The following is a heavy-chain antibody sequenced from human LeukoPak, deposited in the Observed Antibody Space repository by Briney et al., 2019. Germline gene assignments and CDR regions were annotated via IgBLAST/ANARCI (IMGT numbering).Heavy chain of an antibody. CDR1: GFTFSSYA. J-gene: IGHJ4*02. V-gene: IGHV3-30*03. Sequence: GGSLRLSCAASGFTFSSYAMHWVRQAPDKGLEWVAVISYDGSNKYSVDSVKGRFTISRDNSKNTLYLQMNSLRPEDTAVYYCARRDTAMGADLDYWGQGTLVTVSS. CDR3: ARRDTAMGADLDY. D-gene: IGHD5-18*01. CDR2: ISYDGSNK.